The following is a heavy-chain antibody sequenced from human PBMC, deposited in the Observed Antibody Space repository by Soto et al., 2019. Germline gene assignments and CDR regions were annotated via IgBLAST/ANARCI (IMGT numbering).Heavy chain of an antibody. CDR3: ARRGSYCISTSCYWFDP. V-gene: IGHV5-51*01. CDR2: IYPGNSDT. D-gene: IGHD2-2*01. Sequence: PGESLKISCKGSGYSFTSYWIGWVRQMPGKGLEWMGIIYPGNSDTRYSPSFQGQVTISADKSISTAYLQWSSLKASDTAMYYCARRGSYCISTSCYWFDPWGQGTLVTVSS. J-gene: IGHJ5*02. CDR1: GYSFTSYW.